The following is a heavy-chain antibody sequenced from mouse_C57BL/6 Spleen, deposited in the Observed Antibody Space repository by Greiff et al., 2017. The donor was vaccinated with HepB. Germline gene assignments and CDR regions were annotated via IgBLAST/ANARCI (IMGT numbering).Heavy chain of an antibody. CDR1: GYTFTSYW. J-gene: IGHJ3*01. V-gene: IGHV1-61*01. CDR2: IYPSDSET. Sequence: QVQLQQPGAELVRPGSSVKLSCKASGYTFTSYWMDWVKQRPGQGLEWIGNIYPSDSETHYNQKFKDKATLTVDKSSSTAYMQLSSLTSEDSAVYYCARGNYVAWFAYWGQGTLVTVSA. D-gene: IGHD1-1*01. CDR3: ARGNYVAWFAY.